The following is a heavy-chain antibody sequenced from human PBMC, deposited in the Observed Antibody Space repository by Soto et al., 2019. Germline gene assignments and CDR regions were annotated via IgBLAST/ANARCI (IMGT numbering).Heavy chain of an antibody. J-gene: IGHJ4*02. Sequence: QVQLVQSGAEVKKPGASVKVSCKASGYTFTSYGISWVRQAPGQGLEWMGWISDYNGNTNYAQKLQGRVTMTTDTYPSTAYMELRRQRSDDTAVYYCARMKGPKFRQGSTIFLGRGDGEIDYWGQGTLVTVSS. CDR3: ARMKGPKFRQGSTIFLGRGDGEIDY. CDR2: ISDYNGNT. V-gene: IGHV1-18*01. D-gene: IGHD2-2*01. CDR1: GYTFTSYG.